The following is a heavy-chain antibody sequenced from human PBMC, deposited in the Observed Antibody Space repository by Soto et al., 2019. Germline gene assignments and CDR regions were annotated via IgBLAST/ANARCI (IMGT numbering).Heavy chain of an antibody. V-gene: IGHV3-7*01. J-gene: IGHJ6*02. D-gene: IGHD2-15*01. CDR1: GFTFSRSW. CDR2: IKQDGSET. Sequence: GGSLRLSCAASGFTFSRSWMTWVRQAPGKGLEWVARIKQDGSETYYVDSVKGRFSISRDNAKNSLFLQMNSLRVDDTAVYYCARGRKCSGGSCYYYYYYGMDVWGQGTTVTVSS. CDR3: ARGRKCSGGSCYYYYYYGMDV.